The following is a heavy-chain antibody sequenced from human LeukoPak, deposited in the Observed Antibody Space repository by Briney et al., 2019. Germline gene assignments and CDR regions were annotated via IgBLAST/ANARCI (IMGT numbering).Heavy chain of an antibody. Sequence: PGGALRLSCAASGFTFSSYGMHWVRQAPGKGLGWGAGIWYDGSNKYYADSVKGRFTISRDNSKNTLYLQMNSLRAEDTAVYYCARGIGAITMVRGVIIRSNWFDPWGQGTLVTVSS. J-gene: IGHJ5*02. D-gene: IGHD3-10*01. CDR3: ARGIGAITMVRGVIIRSNWFDP. CDR1: GFTFSSYG. CDR2: IWYDGSNK. V-gene: IGHV3-33*01.